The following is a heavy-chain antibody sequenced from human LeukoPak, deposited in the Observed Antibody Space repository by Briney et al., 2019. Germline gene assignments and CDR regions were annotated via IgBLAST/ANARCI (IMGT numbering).Heavy chain of an antibody. CDR1: GGTFSSYA. J-gene: IGHJ4*02. Sequence: ASVKVPCKASGGTFSSYAISWVRQAPGQGLEWMGWISAYNGNTNYAQKLQGRVTMTTDTSTSTAYMELRSLRSDDTAVYYCARAPLQGYDFWSGEGYWGQGTLVTVSS. V-gene: IGHV1-18*01. D-gene: IGHD3-3*01. CDR2: ISAYNGNT. CDR3: ARAPLQGYDFWSGEGY.